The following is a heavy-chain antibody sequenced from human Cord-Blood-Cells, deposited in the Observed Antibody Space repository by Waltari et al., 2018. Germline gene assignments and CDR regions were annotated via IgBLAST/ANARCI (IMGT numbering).Heavy chain of an antibody. J-gene: IGHJ4*02. CDR1: GGSFSGYY. CDR3: AMIRGWYFDY. V-gene: IGHV4-34*01. CDR2: INHSGST. D-gene: IGHD6-19*01. Sequence: QVQLQQWGAGLLKPSETLSLTCAVYGGSFSGYYWSWIRQPPGKGLEWIGEINHSGSTNYNPSLKSRVTISVDTSKNQFSLKLSSVTAADTAVYYCAMIRGWYFDYWGQGTLVTVSS.